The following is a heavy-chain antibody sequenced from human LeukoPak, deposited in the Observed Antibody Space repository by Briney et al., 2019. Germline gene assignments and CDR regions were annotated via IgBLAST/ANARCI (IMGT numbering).Heavy chain of an antibody. D-gene: IGHD2-2*01. CDR3: AKSPDLYCSSTSCYFDY. Sequence: PGGSLRLSCAASGFTFSSYAMSWVRQAPGKGLEWVSAISGSGGSTYYADSVKGRSTISRDNSRNTLYLQMNSLRAEDMAVYYCAKSPDLYCSSTSCYFDYWGQGTLVTVSS. CDR1: GFTFSSYA. J-gene: IGHJ4*02. CDR2: ISGSGGST. V-gene: IGHV3-23*01.